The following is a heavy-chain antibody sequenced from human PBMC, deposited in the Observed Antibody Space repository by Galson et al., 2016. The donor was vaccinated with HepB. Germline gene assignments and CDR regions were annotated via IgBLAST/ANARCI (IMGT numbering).Heavy chain of an antibody. CDR2: VDPYGGGT. CDR3: ARGVNYGDYLGHLFDP. D-gene: IGHD4-17*01. V-gene: IGHV1-2*02. Sequence: SVKVSCKASGYTFTDDYIHWVRQAPGQGLEWLGWVDPYGGGTNFAQKFRGRVTMTRDTTISTVYMELSRLKSDDTAVYYCARGVNYGDYLGHLFDPWGQGTLVTVAS. J-gene: IGHJ5*02. CDR1: GYTFTDDY.